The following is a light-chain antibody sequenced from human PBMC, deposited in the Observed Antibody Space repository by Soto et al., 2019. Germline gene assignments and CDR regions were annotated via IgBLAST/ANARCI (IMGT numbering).Light chain of an antibody. Sequence: EIVLTQSPATLSLTPGERATLSCRASQSVSSYLACYQQQPAQAPRLLIFDASNRATGIPAKFSGRGSGTVFPLTIRSLEPEDFAVYYCQQRSTWPITFGQGTGLEI. V-gene: IGKV3-11*01. CDR2: DAS. CDR3: QQRSTWPIT. CDR1: QSVSSY. J-gene: IGKJ5*01.